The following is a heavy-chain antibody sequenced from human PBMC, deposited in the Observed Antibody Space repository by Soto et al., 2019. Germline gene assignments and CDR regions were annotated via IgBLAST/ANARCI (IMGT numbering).Heavy chain of an antibody. CDR3: AKDRARYGSGSYLDY. CDR1: GFTFSSYA. D-gene: IGHD3-10*01. V-gene: IGHV3-23*01. CDR2: ISGSGSST. Sequence: EVQLLESGGGLVQPGGSLRLSCAASGFTFSSYAMSWVRQAPGKGLEWVSAISGSGSSTYYADSVKGRFTISRDNSKNTLYLQMNSLRAEDTAVYYCAKDRARYGSGSYLDYWGQGTLVTVSS. J-gene: IGHJ4*02.